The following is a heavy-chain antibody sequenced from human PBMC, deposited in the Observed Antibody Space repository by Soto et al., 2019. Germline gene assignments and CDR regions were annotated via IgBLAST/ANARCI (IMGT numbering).Heavy chain of an antibody. CDR3: ARDQLYYNDISGRPLNAFDV. V-gene: IGHV3-30*03. CDR1: GFTFSSYG. CDR2: ISYDGSNK. J-gene: IGHJ3*01. D-gene: IGHD3-22*01. Sequence: GGSLRLSCAASGFTFSSYGMHWVRQAPGKGLEWVAVISYDGSNKYYADSVKGRFTISRDNSKNTLYLQMNSLRAEDTAVYYCARDQLYYNDISGRPLNAFDVSGQSTMVTVSS.